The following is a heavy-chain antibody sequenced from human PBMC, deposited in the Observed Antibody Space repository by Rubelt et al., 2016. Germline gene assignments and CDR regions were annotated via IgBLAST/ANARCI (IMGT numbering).Heavy chain of an antibody. D-gene: IGHD3-3*01. Sequence: VQLLESGGGLVQPGGSLRLSCAASGFTFSSYGMPWVRQAPVKGLEWVAVISYDGSNKYYADSVKGRFTISRENSKKRRYRQMNSLRAEETAVYYCAKVPVRFLEWLFDYWAREPWSPSPQ. CDR2: ISYDGSNK. V-gene: IGHV3-30*18. CDR3: AKVPVRFLEWLFDY. J-gene: IGHJ4*02. CDR1: GFTFSSYG.